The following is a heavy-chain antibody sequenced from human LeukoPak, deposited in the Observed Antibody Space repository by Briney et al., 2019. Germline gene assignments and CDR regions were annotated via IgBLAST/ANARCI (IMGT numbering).Heavy chain of an antibody. D-gene: IGHD1-14*01. V-gene: IGHV4-59*01. CDR3: ARNHAFDI. Sequence: SETLSLTCTVSGGSISSYYWSWIRQPAGKGLEWIGYIYNSGGTNYNPSLKSRVTISADTSKNQFSLKLRSVTAADTAVYYCARNHAFDIWGQGTMVTVSS. J-gene: IGHJ3*02. CDR2: IYNSGGT. CDR1: GGSISSYY.